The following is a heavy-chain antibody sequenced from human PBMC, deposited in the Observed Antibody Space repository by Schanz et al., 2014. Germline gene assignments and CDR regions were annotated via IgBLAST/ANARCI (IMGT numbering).Heavy chain of an antibody. CDR1: GFTFSSNS. V-gene: IGHV3-23*04. CDR2: MNESHSTI. CDR3: AKSQGSSFDS. Sequence: EVQLVQSGGGLVQPGGSLRLSCAASGFTFSSNSMNWVRQAPGKGLEWVSAMNESHSTIYYADSVKGRFTISSDNSKSTLYLQMSSLRAEDTAVYYCAKSQGSSFDSWGQGTLVTVSS. J-gene: IGHJ4*02. D-gene: IGHD6-13*01.